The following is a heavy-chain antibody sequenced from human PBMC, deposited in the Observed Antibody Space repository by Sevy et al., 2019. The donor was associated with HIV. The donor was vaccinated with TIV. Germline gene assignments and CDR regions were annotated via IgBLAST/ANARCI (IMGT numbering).Heavy chain of an antibody. CDR3: PRLPSDLVVVPGATPGCYFDQ. Sequence: SESLSLTCTVSGDSINTYYWSWIRQPPGKGLEWIGYVSTSGSTNYNPSLKSHGTISLDTSRNQVSLKVTSVTAADAAVYYCPRLPSDLVVVPGATPGCYFDQWGQGTLVTVSS. J-gene: IGHJ4*02. CDR1: GDSINTYY. V-gene: IGHV4-4*08. CDR2: VSTSGST. D-gene: IGHD2-2*01.